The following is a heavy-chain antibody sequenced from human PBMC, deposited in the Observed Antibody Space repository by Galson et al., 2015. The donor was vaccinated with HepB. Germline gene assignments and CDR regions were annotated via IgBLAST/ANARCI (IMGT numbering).Heavy chain of an antibody. V-gene: IGHV1-2*02. CDR2: INPNSGGT. CDR1: GYTFTGYY. CDR3: ARLELLGKTNSD. Sequence: SVKVSCKASGYTFTGYYMHWVRQAPGQGLEWMGWINPNSGGTNYAQKFQGRVTMTRDTSISTAYMELSRLRSDDTAVYYCARLELLGKTNSDWGQGTLVTVSS. J-gene: IGHJ4*02. D-gene: IGHD3-10*01.